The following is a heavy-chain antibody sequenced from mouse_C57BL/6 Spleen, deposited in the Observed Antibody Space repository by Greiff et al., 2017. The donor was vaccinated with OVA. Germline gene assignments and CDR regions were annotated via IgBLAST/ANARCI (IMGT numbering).Heavy chain of an antibody. J-gene: IGHJ3*01. V-gene: IGHV1-4*01. CDR3: ARDYYGSPFAY. CDR1: GYTFTSYT. CDR2: INPSSGYT. D-gene: IGHD1-1*01. Sequence: VHLVESGAELARPGASVKMSCKASGYTFTSYTMHWVKQRPGQGLEWIGYINPSSGYTKYNQKFKDKATLTADKSSSTAYMQLSSLTSEDSAVYYCARDYYGSPFAYWGQGTLVTVSA.